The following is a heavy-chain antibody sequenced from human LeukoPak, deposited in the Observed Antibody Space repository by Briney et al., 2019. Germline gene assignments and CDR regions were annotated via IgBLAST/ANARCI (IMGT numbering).Heavy chain of an antibody. CDR3: AREQGLMYYYGMDV. Sequence: SETLSLTCAVSGGSISSSNWWSWVRQPPGKGLEWIGEIYHSGSTNYSPSLKSRVTISVDKSKNQFSLKLSSVTAADTAVYYCAREQGLMYYYGMDVWGQGTTVTVSS. CDR2: IYHSGST. CDR1: GGSISSSNW. V-gene: IGHV4-4*02. J-gene: IGHJ6*02.